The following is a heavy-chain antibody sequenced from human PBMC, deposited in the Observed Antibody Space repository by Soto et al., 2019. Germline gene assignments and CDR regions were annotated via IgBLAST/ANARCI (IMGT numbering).Heavy chain of an antibody. CDR1: GFTFSSYT. CDR3: ARDPVDIVVVPAADY. J-gene: IGHJ4*02. D-gene: IGHD2-2*03. Sequence: WGSLRLSCAASGFTFSSYTMNWVRQAPGKGLEWVSSISSSSSYIYYADSVKGRFTISRDNAKNSLYLQMNSLRAEDTAVYYCARDPVDIVVVPAADYWGQGTLVTVSS. CDR2: ISSSSSYI. V-gene: IGHV3-21*01.